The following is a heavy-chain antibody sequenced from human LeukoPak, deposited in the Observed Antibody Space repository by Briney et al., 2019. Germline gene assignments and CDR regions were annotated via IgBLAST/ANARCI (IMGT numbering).Heavy chain of an antibody. CDR3: ARVRGIVLVPIHLAF. CDR2: IYYSGST. V-gene: IGHV4-59*01. D-gene: IGHD2-2*01. J-gene: IGHJ4*02. Sequence: SETLSLTCTVSGGSISSNYWSWIRQPPGKGLEWIGHIYYSGSTNYNPSLKSRVTISIDTSKNQFSLNLNSVTAADTAVYYCARVRGIVLVPIHLAFWGQGTLVTVSS. CDR1: GGSISSNY.